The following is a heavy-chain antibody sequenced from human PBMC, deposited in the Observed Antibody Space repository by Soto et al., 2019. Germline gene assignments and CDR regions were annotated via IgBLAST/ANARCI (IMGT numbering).Heavy chain of an antibody. J-gene: IGHJ3*02. CDR2: ISTYNGNT. Sequence: GASVKVSCKASGYTLTSYGMSWVRQAPGQGLEWMGWISTYNGNTNYAQKFQGRVTMTTDTSTSTASMELRSLRSDDTAVYLCAGGYKKYGSWCYYNQDDAFDIWG. D-gene: IGHD3-10*01. CDR3: AGGYKKYGSWCYYNQDDAFDI. V-gene: IGHV1-18*01. CDR1: GYTLTSYG.